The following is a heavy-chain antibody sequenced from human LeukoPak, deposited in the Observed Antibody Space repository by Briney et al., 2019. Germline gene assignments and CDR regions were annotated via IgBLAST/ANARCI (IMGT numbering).Heavy chain of an antibody. CDR1: GFTFSSYS. CDR3: AADCSITSCLRAFDI. D-gene: IGHD2-2*01. V-gene: IGHV3-74*01. CDR2: INSDGRGI. J-gene: IGHJ3*02. Sequence: PGGSLRLSCAASGFTFSSYSMNWVRQAPGKGLVWVSRINSDGRGINYADSVKGRFTISRDNAKNTLYLQMNSLRAEDTAVYYCAADCSITSCLRAFDIWGQGTMVTVSS.